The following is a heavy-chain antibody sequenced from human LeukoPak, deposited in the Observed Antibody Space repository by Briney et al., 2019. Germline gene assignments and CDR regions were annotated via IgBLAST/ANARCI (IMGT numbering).Heavy chain of an antibody. CDR3: AREVNNGWYD. J-gene: IGHJ4*02. V-gene: IGHV3-53*01. CDR2: TYSGGTT. CDR1: GFTVSRNY. D-gene: IGHD6-19*01. Sequence: GGSLRLSCAASGFTVSRNYLGWVRQPPEKGLEWVSITYSGGTTYYGDSVKGRFTISRDNSKNTLYLQMNSLRAEDTAVYYCAREVNNGWYDWGQGTLVTVSS.